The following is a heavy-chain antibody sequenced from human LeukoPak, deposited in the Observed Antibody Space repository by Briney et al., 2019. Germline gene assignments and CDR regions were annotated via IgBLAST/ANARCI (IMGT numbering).Heavy chain of an antibody. Sequence: SETLSLTCTVSGGSISSGDYYWSWIRQPPGKGLEWIGYIYYSGSTYYNPSLKSRVTISVDTSKNQFSLKLSSVTAADTAVYYCARSLIVVVPAAPVDWYFDLWGRGTLVTVSS. V-gene: IGHV4-30-4*01. D-gene: IGHD2-2*01. CDR2: IYYSGST. CDR3: ARSLIVVVPAAPVDWYFDL. J-gene: IGHJ2*01. CDR1: GGSISSGDYY.